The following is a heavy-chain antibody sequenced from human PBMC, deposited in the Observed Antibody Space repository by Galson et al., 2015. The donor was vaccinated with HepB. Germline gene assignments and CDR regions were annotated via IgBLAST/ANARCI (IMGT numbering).Heavy chain of an antibody. CDR3: TRERVEWFGYGGDSYPGYYYYAMDV. J-gene: IGHJ6*02. CDR2: IYSGGST. D-gene: IGHD2-21*02. Sequence: SLRLSCAASGFSVSSNYMSWVRQAPGKGLEWVSVIYSGGSTYYADSVKGRFTISRHDSKSTLYLQMNSLRAEDTALYYCTRERVEWFGYGGDSYPGYYYYAMDVWGQGTTVTVSS. CDR1: GFSVSSNY. V-gene: IGHV3-53*04.